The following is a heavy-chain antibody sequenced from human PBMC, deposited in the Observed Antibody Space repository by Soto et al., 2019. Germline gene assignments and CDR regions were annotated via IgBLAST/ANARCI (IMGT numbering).Heavy chain of an antibody. Sequence: QVQLVESGGGVVQPGRSLRLSCEASGFTFSSDGMHWVRQAPGKGLEWVALISFEGSDKYYADSVKGRFTISRDNSKNTMYLQVNSLRAEDTAVYVCAKVASGSRYMDVWGKGTTVTVSS. CDR3: AKVASGSRYMDV. CDR1: GFTFSSDG. D-gene: IGHD3-10*01. J-gene: IGHJ6*03. CDR2: ISFEGSDK. V-gene: IGHV3-30*18.